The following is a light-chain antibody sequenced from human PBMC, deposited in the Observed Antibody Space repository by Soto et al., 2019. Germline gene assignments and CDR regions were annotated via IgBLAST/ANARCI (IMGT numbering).Light chain of an antibody. CDR2: LGS. J-gene: IGKJ5*01. V-gene: IGKV2-28*01. Sequence: DIVITQSPLSLPFTPLDPSSISCRSSQSLLHSNGYNYSDWYLQKPGQSPQLLIYLGSNRASGVPDRFSGSGSGTDFTLSISTVEAGDVGVYYCMQALQAPITFGQGTRLEIK. CDR3: MQALQAPIT. CDR1: QSLLHSNGYNY.